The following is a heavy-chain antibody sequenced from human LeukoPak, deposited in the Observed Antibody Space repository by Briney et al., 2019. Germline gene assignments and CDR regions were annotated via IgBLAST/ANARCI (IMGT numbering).Heavy chain of an antibody. CDR2: TSWNSGSI. J-gene: IGHJ4*02. D-gene: IGHD6-13*01. Sequence: PGGSLRLSCAASGFTFDDYAMHWVRQAPGKGLEWVSGTSWNSGSIGYADSVKGRFTISRDNAKNSLYLQMNSLRAEDTALYYCAKDLYSSTQYYFDYWGQGTLVTVSS. CDR3: AKDLYSSTQYYFDY. V-gene: IGHV3-9*01. CDR1: GFTFDDYA.